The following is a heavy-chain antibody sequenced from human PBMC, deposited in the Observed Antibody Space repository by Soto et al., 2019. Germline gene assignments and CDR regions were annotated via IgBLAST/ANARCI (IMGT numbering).Heavy chain of an antibody. J-gene: IGHJ2*01. D-gene: IGHD2-21*02. CDR2: IYLGDSDT. CDR3: ARRTANPYWYFDL. CDR1: GYSFINDW. Sequence: RESLKISCRGSGYSFINDWIGWVRQMPGKGLEWMGIIYLGDSDTRYSPSFQGQVTISADKSITTAYLQWNRLKASDTAIYYCARRTANPYWYFDLWGRGTLVTVSS. V-gene: IGHV5-51*01.